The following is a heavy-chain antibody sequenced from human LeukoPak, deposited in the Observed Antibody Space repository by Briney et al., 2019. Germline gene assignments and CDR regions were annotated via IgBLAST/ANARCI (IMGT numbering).Heavy chain of an antibody. D-gene: IGHD6-13*01. CDR1: GFTFSDYY. CDR2: ISSSGSTI. V-gene: IGHV3-11*04. CDR3: ASRGNVAAAGTFDI. J-gene: IGHJ3*02. Sequence: GGSLRLSCAASGFTFSDYYMSWIRQAPGKGLEWVSYISSSGSTIYYADSVKGRFTISRDNAKNSLYLQMNSLRAEDTAVYYCASRGNVAAAGTFDIWGQGTMVTVSS.